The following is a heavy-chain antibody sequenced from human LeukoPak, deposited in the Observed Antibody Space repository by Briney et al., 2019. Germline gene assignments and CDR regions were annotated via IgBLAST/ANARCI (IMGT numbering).Heavy chain of an antibody. D-gene: IGHD1-26*01. V-gene: IGHV3-23*01. CDR1: GFTFSTYA. J-gene: IGHJ4*02. CDR3: AKVVNSGSYYYFDY. CDR2: ISSSGDST. Sequence: GGSLRLSCAASGFTFSTYAMGWVRQAPGKGLDWVSAISSSGDSTYYADSVRGRFTISRDNSKNTLYLQMNSLRAEDTALYYCAKVVNSGSYYYFDYWGQGTLVTVSS.